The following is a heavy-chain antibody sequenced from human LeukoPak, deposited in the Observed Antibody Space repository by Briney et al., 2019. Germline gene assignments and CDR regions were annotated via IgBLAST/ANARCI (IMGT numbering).Heavy chain of an antibody. Sequence: SVKVSCKDSGGTFISYAISWVRQAPGQGLEWMGRIIPIFGTANYAQKVQGRVTINTDESTSKDYMELSRLRYGERAGDLFVSPKPHISGFLEWSGPMDVWGKGTTVTVSS. CDR2: IIPIFGTA. CDR3: VSPKPHISGFLEWSGPMDV. CDR1: GGTFISYA. D-gene: IGHD3-3*01. V-gene: IGHV1-69*05. J-gene: IGHJ6*03.